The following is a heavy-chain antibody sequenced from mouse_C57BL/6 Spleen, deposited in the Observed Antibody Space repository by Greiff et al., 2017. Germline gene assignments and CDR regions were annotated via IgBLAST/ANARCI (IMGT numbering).Heavy chain of an antibody. Sequence: QVQLQQSGPGLVQPSQSLSITCTVSGFSLTSYGVHWVRQSPGKGLEWLGVIWSGGSTDYNAAFISSLSISKDNSKSQVFFKMNSLQADDTAIYYCARESLLAGALYLYFDVWGTGTTVTVSS. J-gene: IGHJ1*03. CDR2: IWSGGST. CDR1: GFSLTSYG. CDR3: ARESLLAGALYLYFDV. D-gene: IGHD4-1*01. V-gene: IGHV2-2*01.